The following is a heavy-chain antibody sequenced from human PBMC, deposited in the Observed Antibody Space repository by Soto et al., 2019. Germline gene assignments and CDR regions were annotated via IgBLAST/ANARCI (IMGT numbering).Heavy chain of an antibody. D-gene: IGHD5-18*01. J-gene: IGHJ4*02. CDR2: IYYSGST. CDR1: GGSISSSSYY. Sequence: SETLSLTCTVSGGSISSSSYYWGWIRQPPGKGLEWIGNIYYSGSTNYNPSLKSRVTISVDTSKNQFSLKLSSVTAADTAVYYCARDDYSYGYFDYWGQGTLVTVSS. CDR3: ARDDYSYGYFDY. V-gene: IGHV4-39*07.